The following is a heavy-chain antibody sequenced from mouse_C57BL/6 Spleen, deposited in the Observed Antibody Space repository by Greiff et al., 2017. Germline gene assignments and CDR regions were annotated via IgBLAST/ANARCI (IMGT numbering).Heavy chain of an antibody. D-gene: IGHD1-1*01. CDR3: ARRDYGSSNYAMDY. V-gene: IGHV1-80*01. Sequence: QVQLKQSGAELVKPGASVKISCKASGYAFSSYWMNWVKQRPGKGLEWIGQIYPGDGDTNYNGKFKGKATLTADKSSSTAYMQLSSLTSEDSAVYFCARRDYGSSNYAMDYWGQGTSVTVSS. CDR1: GYAFSSYW. J-gene: IGHJ4*01. CDR2: IYPGDGDT.